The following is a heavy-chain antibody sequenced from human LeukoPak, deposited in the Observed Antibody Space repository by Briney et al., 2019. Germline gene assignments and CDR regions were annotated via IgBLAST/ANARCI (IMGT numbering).Heavy chain of an antibody. Sequence: ASVKVSCKASGYTFTNYPMNWVRQAPGQGLEWMGWINTNTGNPTHAQGFTERFVFSWDTSVNTAYLQINSLKPEDTAVYFCARDTYCSGGRCYSRVGYWGQGTVVTVSS. CDR1: GYTFTNYP. J-gene: IGHJ4*02. CDR3: ARDTYCSGGRCYSRVGY. CDR2: INTNTGNP. D-gene: IGHD2-15*01. V-gene: IGHV7-4-1*02.